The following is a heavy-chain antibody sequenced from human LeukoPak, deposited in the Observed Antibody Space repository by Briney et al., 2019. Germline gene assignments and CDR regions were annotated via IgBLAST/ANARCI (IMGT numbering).Heavy chain of an antibody. CDR1: GFTFSSYA. Sequence: GGSLRLSCAASGFTFSSYAMHWVRQAPRKGLEWVAVISYDGSNKYYADSVKGRFTISRDNSKNTLYLQMNSLRAEDTAVYYCAKQDGGSFTEYYFDYWGQGTLVTVSS. J-gene: IGHJ4*02. CDR3: AKQDGGSFTEYYFDY. V-gene: IGHV3-30-3*02. D-gene: IGHD2-15*01. CDR2: ISYDGSNK.